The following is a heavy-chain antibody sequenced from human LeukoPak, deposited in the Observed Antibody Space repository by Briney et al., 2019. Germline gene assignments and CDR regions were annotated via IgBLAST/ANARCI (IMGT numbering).Heavy chain of an antibody. Sequence: TPSETLSPTCTVSGGSISSYYWNWIRQPPGKGLEWIGYISYSGSTNYNPSLKSRVTISVDTSKNQFSLKLTSVTAADTAVYYCARVPVAGYNWFDPWGQGTLVTVSS. J-gene: IGHJ5*02. D-gene: IGHD6-19*01. V-gene: IGHV4-59*01. CDR2: ISYSGST. CDR3: ARVPVAGYNWFDP. CDR1: GGSISSYY.